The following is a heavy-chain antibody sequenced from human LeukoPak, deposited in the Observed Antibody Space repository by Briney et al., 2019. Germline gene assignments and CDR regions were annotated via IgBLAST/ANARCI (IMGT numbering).Heavy chain of an antibody. D-gene: IGHD4-17*01. CDR2: IIPIFGAA. CDR1: GGTFSSYA. CDR3: ASCDGDYVLDY. V-gene: IGHV1-69*05. Sequence: SVKVSCKASGGTFSSYAISWVRQAPGQGLEWMGGIIPIFGAANYAQKFQGRVTITTDESTSTAYMELSSLRSEDTAVYYCASCDGDYVLDYWGQGTLVTVSS. J-gene: IGHJ4*02.